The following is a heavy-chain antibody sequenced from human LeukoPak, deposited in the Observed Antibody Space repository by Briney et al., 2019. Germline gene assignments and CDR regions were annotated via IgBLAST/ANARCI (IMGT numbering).Heavy chain of an antibody. Sequence: ASVKVSCKASGYTFTSYAMNWVRQAPGQGLEWMGGIIPIFGTANYAQKFQGRVTMTRNTSISTAYMELSSLRSEDTAVYYCARGREDSSGWYYFDYWGQGTLVTVSS. CDR1: GYTFTSYA. J-gene: IGHJ4*02. V-gene: IGHV1-8*02. CDR3: ARGREDSSGWYYFDY. D-gene: IGHD6-19*01. CDR2: IIPIFGTA.